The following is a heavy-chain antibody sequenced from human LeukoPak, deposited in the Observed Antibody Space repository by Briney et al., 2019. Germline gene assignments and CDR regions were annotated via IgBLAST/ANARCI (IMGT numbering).Heavy chain of an antibody. CDR3: ASQVVVVAAYNDAFDI. Sequence: GGSLRLSCAASGFTVSSNYMSWVRQAPGKGLEWVSVIYSGGSTYYADSVKGRFTISRDNSKNTLYLQMNSLRAEDTAVYYCASQVVVVAAYNDAFDIWGQGTMVTVSP. D-gene: IGHD2-15*01. CDR2: IYSGGST. J-gene: IGHJ3*02. CDR1: GFTVSSNY. V-gene: IGHV3-53*01.